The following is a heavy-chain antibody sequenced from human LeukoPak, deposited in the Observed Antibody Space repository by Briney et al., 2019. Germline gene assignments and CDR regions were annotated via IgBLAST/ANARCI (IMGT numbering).Heavy chain of an antibody. Sequence: PGGSLRLSCAASGFTFSSYSMNWVRQAPGEGLEWVSSISSSSSYIYYADSVKGRFTISRDNAKNSLYLQMNSLRAEDTAVYYCASSGYSYKDDYWGQGTLVTVSS. V-gene: IGHV3-21*01. CDR3: ASSGYSYKDDY. D-gene: IGHD5-18*01. CDR2: ISSSSSYI. J-gene: IGHJ4*02. CDR1: GFTFSSYS.